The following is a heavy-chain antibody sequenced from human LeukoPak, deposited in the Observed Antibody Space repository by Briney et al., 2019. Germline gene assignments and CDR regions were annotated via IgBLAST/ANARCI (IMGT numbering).Heavy chain of an antibody. CDR3: ARENTMVQGVVTRYFDF. D-gene: IGHD3-10*01. J-gene: IGHJ4*02. Sequence: PSQTLSLTCTVSGGSISSGSYYWSWIRQPAGKGLEWIGRIHTSGSTNYNPSLKSRVTMSVDTSKNQFSLKLSSVTAADTAVYYCARENTMVQGVVTRYFDFWGQGTLVTVSS. CDR2: IHTSGST. CDR1: GGSISSGSYY. V-gene: IGHV4-61*02.